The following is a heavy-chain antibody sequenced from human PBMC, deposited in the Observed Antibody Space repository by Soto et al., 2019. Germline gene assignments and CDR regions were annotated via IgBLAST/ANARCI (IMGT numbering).Heavy chain of an antibody. CDR2: IYYSGST. CDR3: ATHRRGSYFVDY. Sequence: PSETLSLTCTVSGGSVSSGSYYWSWIRQPPGKGLEWIGYIYYSGSTNYNPSLKSRVTISVDTSKNQFSLKLSSVTAADTAVYYWATHRRGSYFVDYWGQGTLVTVSS. D-gene: IGHD1-26*01. CDR1: GGSVSSGSYY. V-gene: IGHV4-61*01. J-gene: IGHJ4*02.